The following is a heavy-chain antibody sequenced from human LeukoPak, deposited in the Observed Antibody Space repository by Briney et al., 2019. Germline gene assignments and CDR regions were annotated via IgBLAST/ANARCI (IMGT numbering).Heavy chain of an antibody. CDR3: ARDRVKEYQLLGYYYYYYMDV. D-gene: IGHD2-2*01. J-gene: IGHJ6*03. Sequence: SQTLSLTCTVSGGSISSGSYYWRWIRQPAGKGLEWIGRIYTSGSTNYNPSLKSRVTISVDTSKNQFSLKLSSVTAADTAVYYCARDRVKEYQLLGYYYYYYMDVWGKGTTVTVSS. CDR2: IYTSGST. CDR1: GGSISSGSYY. V-gene: IGHV4-61*02.